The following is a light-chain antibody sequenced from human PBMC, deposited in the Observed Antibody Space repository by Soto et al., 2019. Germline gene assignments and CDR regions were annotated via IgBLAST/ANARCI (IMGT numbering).Light chain of an antibody. CDR1: QSISSN. Sequence: IVMTQSPATLSVSPGERATLYGRASQSISSNLAWYQQKPGQAPGLLMFRTSSRATGFPARFSGSGSGTEFNLTISSLQSEDFGVYYCQQYNNWPRATFGGGTKVDIK. CDR3: QQYNNWPRAT. CDR2: RTS. J-gene: IGKJ4*01. V-gene: IGKV3-15*01.